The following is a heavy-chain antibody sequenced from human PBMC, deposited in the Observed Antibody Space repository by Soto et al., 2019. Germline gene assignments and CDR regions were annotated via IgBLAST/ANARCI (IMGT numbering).Heavy chain of an antibody. CDR2: ISGSGGST. V-gene: IGHV3-23*01. CDR1: GFTFSSYA. CDR3: AKSKSGYSSGWYEAFDI. J-gene: IGHJ3*02. Sequence: EVQLLESGGGLVQPGGSLRLSCAASGFTFSSYAMSWVRQAPGKGLEWVSAISGSGGSTYYADSVKGRFTISRDNSKNTLYLQMNSLRAEDTAVYYCAKSKSGYSSGWYEAFDIWGQGIMVTVSS. D-gene: IGHD6-19*01.